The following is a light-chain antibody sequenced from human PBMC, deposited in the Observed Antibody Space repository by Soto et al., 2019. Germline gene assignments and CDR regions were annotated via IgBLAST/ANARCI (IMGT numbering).Light chain of an antibody. CDR2: RNS. V-gene: IGLV1-44*01. CDR3: AAWDDNLRGLV. CDR1: SSNVGRNT. J-gene: IGLJ3*02. Sequence: QSGLTQPPSASGTPGQTILISCSGSSSNVGRNTVNWYQHLPGTAPKVLIYRNSHRPSGVPDRFSGSQSGSSASLAISGLQSEDEADYYCAAWDDNLRGLVFGGGTKVTVL.